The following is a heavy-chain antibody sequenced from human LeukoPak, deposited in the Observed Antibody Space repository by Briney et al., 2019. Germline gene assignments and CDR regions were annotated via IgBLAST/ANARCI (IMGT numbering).Heavy chain of an antibody. CDR1: GFTFSTYS. CDR3: ARDSSTIIDY. CDR2: ISSSSSYI. Sequence: PGGSLRLSCAASGFTFSTYSMNWVRQAPGKGLEWVSSISSSSSYIYYTDSVKGRFTTSRDNAKNSLYLQMNSLRAEDTAVYYCARDSSTIIDYWGQGTLVTVSS. D-gene: IGHD2-2*01. J-gene: IGHJ4*02. V-gene: IGHV3-21*01.